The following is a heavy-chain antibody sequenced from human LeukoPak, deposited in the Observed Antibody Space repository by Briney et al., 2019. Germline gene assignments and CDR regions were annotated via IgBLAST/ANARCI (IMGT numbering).Heavy chain of an antibody. CDR1: GGSISSYY. D-gene: IGHD4-17*01. V-gene: IGHV4-59*08. Sequence: SETLSLTCTVSGGSISSYYWSWVRQPPGKGLEWIGYIYYSGRTNYNPSLKSRVTISLDTSKNQFSLKLSSVTAADTAVYYCARHSYGDYIVFSYWGQGTLVTVSS. J-gene: IGHJ4*02. CDR2: IYYSGRT. CDR3: ARHSYGDYIVFSY.